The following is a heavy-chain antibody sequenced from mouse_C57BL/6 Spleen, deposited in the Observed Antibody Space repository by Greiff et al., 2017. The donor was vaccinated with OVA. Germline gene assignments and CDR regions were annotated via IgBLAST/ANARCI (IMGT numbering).Heavy chain of an antibody. CDR2: INPNNGGT. CDR1: GYTFTDYY. V-gene: IGHV1-26*01. Sequence: VQLQQSGPELVKPGASVKISCKASGYTFTDYYMNWVKQSHGKSLEWIGDINPNNGGTSYNQKFKGKATLTVDKSSSTAYMELRSLTSEDSAVYYCARGKLFYSNYVADAMDYWGQGTSVTVSS. J-gene: IGHJ4*01. CDR3: ARGKLFYSNYVADAMDY. D-gene: IGHD2-5*01.